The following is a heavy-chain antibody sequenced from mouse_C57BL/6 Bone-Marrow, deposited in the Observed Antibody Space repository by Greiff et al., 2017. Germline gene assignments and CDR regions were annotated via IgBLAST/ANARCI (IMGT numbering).Heavy chain of an antibody. CDR2: IDPANGNT. Sequence: EVQLQESVAELVRPGASVKLSCTASGFNIKNTYMHWVKQRPEQGLEWIGRIDPANGNTKYAPKFQGKATITAHTSSNTAYLQLSSLTSEDTAIYYCARPYYYGSPLYFDYWGQGTTLTVSS. CDR3: ARPYYYGSPLYFDY. D-gene: IGHD1-1*01. J-gene: IGHJ2*01. V-gene: IGHV14-3*01. CDR1: GFNIKNTY.